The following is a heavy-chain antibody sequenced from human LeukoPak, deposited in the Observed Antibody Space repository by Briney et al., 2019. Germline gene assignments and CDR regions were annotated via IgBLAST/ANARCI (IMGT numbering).Heavy chain of an antibody. CDR3: ASQRWLQSSFGY. CDR2: INSDGSST. V-gene: IGHV3-74*01. D-gene: IGHD5-24*01. J-gene: IGHJ4*02. CDR1: GFTFSNYW. Sequence: GGSLRLSCAASGFTFSNYWMHWVRQAPGKGLVWVSRINSDGSSTNYADSVEGRFTISRDNAKNTLYLQMNSLRAEDTAVYYCASQRWLQSSFGYWGQGTLVTVSS.